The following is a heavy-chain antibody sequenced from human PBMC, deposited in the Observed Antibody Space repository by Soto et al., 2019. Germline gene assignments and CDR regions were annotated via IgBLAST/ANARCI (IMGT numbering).Heavy chain of an antibody. CDR3: ARDEYSSGWRYYYYGMDV. Sequence: QVQLVESGGGVVQPGRSLRLSCAASGFTFSSYAMHWVRQAPGKGLEWVAVISYDGSNKYYADSVKGRFTISRDNSKNTLYLQMNSLRAEDTAVYYCARDEYSSGWRYYYYGMDVWGQGTTVTVSS. D-gene: IGHD6-19*01. V-gene: IGHV3-30-3*01. J-gene: IGHJ6*02. CDR2: ISYDGSNK. CDR1: GFTFSSYA.